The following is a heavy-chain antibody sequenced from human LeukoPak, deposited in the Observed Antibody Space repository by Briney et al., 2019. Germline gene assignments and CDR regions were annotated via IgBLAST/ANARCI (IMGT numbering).Heavy chain of an antibody. J-gene: IGHJ4*02. Sequence: SETLSLTCTVSGGSISSSSYYWGWIRQPPGKGLEWIGSIYYSGSTYYNPSLKSRVTISVDTSKNQFSLKLSSVTAADTAVYYCARGEMATIFDYWGQGTLVTVSS. CDR2: IYYSGST. CDR3: ARGEMATIFDY. CDR1: GGSISSSSYY. V-gene: IGHV4-39*07. D-gene: IGHD5-24*01.